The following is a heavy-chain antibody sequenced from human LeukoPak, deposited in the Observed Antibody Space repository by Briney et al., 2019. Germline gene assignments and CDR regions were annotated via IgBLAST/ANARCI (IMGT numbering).Heavy chain of an antibody. CDR1: GGSISSYY. CDR2: IYTSGST. Sequence: SETLSLTCTVSGGSISSYYWSWIRQPAGKGLEWIGRIYTSGSTNYNPSLKSRVTMSVDTSKNQFSLKLSSVTAADTAVYYCARGVDYYDSSGYYYDYWGQEPWSPSPQ. V-gene: IGHV4-4*07. J-gene: IGHJ4*01. D-gene: IGHD3-22*01. CDR3: ARGVDYYDSSGYYYDY.